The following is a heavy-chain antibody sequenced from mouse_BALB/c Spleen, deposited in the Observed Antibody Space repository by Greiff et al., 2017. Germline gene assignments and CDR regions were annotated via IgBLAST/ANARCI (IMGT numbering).Heavy chain of an antibody. CDR1: GYTFTDYN. D-gene: IGHD2-1*01. CDR2: INPNNGGT. Sequence: EVQLQQSGPELVKPGASVKIPCKASGYTFTDYNMDWVKQSHGKSLEWIGDINPNNGGTIYNQKFKGKATLTVDKSSSTAYMELRSLTSEDTAVYYCARTDGNYADYWGQGTSVTVSS. V-gene: IGHV1-18*01. J-gene: IGHJ4*01. CDR3: ARTDGNYADY.